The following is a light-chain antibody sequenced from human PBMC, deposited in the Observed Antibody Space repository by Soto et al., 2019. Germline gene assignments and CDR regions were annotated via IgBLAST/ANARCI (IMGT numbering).Light chain of an antibody. CDR3: QQRSNWLT. V-gene: IGKV3-11*01. CDR2: DAS. J-gene: IGKJ4*01. Sequence: EIVLTQSPATLSLSPGERATLSCRASQSVSSYLAWYPQKPGQAPRLLIYDASNRATGIPARFSGSGSGTDFTLTISSLDPEDFAVYYCQQRSNWLTFGGGTKVEIK. CDR1: QSVSSY.